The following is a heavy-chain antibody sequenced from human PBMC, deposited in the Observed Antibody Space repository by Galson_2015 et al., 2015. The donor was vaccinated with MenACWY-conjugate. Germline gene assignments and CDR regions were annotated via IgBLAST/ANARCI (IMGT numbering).Heavy chain of an antibody. Sequence: SLRLSCAASGFTFSRYAMHWVRQAPGKGLEWVAVIVYDGSKTYYADSVKGRFTISRDNSKNTSNLQMNSLRAEDTAIYYCVAINLGINYWGQGALATVSS. CDR1: GFTFSRYA. V-gene: IGHV3-33*01. J-gene: IGHJ4*02. CDR2: IVYDGSKT. D-gene: IGHD3-3*02. CDR3: VAINLGINY.